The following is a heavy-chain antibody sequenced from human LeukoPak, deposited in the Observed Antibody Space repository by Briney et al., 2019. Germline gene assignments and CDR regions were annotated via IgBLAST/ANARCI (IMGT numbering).Heavy chain of an antibody. CDR3: ARHESGSGSYSWFDP. Sequence: SETLSLTCSVSGGSISSSSFSWGWIRQPPGKGLEWIGSISYSGSSYYNPSLKSRVTISVDTSKNQFSLKLSSVTAADTAVYYCARHESGSGSYSWFDPWGQGTLVTVSS. CDR1: GGSISSSSFS. V-gene: IGHV4-39*07. J-gene: IGHJ5*02. D-gene: IGHD3-10*01. CDR2: ISYSGSS.